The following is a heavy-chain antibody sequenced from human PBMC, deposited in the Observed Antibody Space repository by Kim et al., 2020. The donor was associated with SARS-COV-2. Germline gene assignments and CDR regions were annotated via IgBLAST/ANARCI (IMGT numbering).Heavy chain of an antibody. D-gene: IGHD1-26*01. J-gene: IGHJ4*02. CDR3: ATGGSGSYYCYFDY. CDR2: FDPEDGET. CDR1: GYTLTELS. V-gene: IGHV1-24*01. Sequence: ASVKVSCKVSGYTLTELSMHWVRQAPGKGLEWMGGFDPEDGETIYAQKFQGRVTMTEDTSTDTAYMELSSLRSEDTAVYYCATGGSGSYYCYFDYWGQGTLVTVSS.